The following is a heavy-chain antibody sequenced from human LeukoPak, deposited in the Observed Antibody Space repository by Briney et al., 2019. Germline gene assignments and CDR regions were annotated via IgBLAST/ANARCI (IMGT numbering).Heavy chain of an antibody. D-gene: IGHD5-18*01. Sequence: SETLSLTCAVYGGSFSGYYWSWIRQPPGKGLEWVGEINHSGSTNYNPSLKSRVTISVDTSKNQFSLKLSSVTAADTAVYYCARVDRGPGGIRLWKRALYNFDYWGQGTLVTVSS. CDR3: ARVDRGPGGIRLWKRALYNFDY. V-gene: IGHV4-34*01. CDR2: INHSGST. J-gene: IGHJ4*02. CDR1: GGSFSGYY.